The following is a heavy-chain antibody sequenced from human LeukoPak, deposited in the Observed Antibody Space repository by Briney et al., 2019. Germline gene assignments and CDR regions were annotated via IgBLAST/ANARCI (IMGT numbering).Heavy chain of an antibody. CDR2: ISYDGRYC. D-gene: IGHD2-21*02. V-gene: IGHV3-30*03. J-gene: IGHJ4*02. Sequence: GGSLRLSCGASGFTFSTYWMTWVRQAPGKGLEWVAVISYDGRYCHYAGYVKGRSTISRDNSENTLYLQMNSLRPDDTGVYWCARETGDRRVDYWGQGTLVTVSS. CDR1: GFTFSTYW. CDR3: ARETGDRRVDY.